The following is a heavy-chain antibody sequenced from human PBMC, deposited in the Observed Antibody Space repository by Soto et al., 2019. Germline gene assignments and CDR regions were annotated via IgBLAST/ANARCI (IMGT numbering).Heavy chain of an antibody. J-gene: IGHJ5*02. CDR2: IRSKAYGGTT. CDR3: TRGVYYDFWSAGWFDP. V-gene: IGHV3-49*03. Sequence: GVLRLSCTASGFTFGDYAMSWFRQAPGKGLEWVGFIRSKAYGGTTEYAASVKGRFTISRDDSKSIAYLQMNSLKTEDTAVYYCTRGVYYDFWSAGWFDPWGQGTLVTVSS. CDR1: GFTFGDYA. D-gene: IGHD3-3*01.